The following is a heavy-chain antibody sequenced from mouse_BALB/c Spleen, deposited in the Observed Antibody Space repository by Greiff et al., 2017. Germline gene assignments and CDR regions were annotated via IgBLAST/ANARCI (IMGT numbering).Heavy chain of an antibody. CDR1: GFTFSSYG. CDR3: ARDRDGYDYFDY. J-gene: IGHJ2*01. CDR2: INSNGGST. V-gene: IGHV5-6-3*01. Sequence: EVQVVESGGGLVQPGGSLKLSCAASGFTFSSYGMSWVRQTPDKRLELVATINSNGGSTYYPDSVKGRFTISRDNAKNTLYLQMSSLKSEDTAMYYCARDRDGYDYFDYWGQGTTLTVSS. D-gene: IGHD2-2*01.